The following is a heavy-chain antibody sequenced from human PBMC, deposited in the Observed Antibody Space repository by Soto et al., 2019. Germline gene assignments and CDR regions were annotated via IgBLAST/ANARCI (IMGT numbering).Heavy chain of an antibody. CDR2: INHSGST. Sequence: QVQLQQWGAGLLKPSETLSLTCAVYGGSFSGYYWSWIRQPPGKGLEWIGEINHSGSTNYHPSLKSRVTISVDTSKNQFSLKLSSVTAADTAVYYCASIMITFGGVIPNDAFDIWGQGTMVTVSS. V-gene: IGHV4-34*01. CDR3: ASIMITFGGVIPNDAFDI. D-gene: IGHD3-16*02. CDR1: GGSFSGYY. J-gene: IGHJ3*02.